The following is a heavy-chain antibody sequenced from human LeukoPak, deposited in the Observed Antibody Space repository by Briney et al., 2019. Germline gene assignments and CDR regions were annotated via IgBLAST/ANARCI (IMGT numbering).Heavy chain of an antibody. D-gene: IGHD1-20*01. J-gene: IGHJ4*02. V-gene: IGHV1-2*02. CDR3: ARVVTGTTAGFADY. CDR2: INPNSGGT. CDR1: GYTFTGYY. Sequence: ASVTVSCKASGYTFTGYYMHWVRQAPGQGLEWMGWINPNSGGTNYAQKLQGRVTMTRNTSISTAYLELSRLRSDDTAVYYCARVVTGTTAGFADYWGQGTLVTVSS.